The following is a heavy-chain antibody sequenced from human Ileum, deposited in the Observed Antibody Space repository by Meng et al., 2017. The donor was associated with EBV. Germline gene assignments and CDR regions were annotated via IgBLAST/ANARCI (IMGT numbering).Heavy chain of an antibody. V-gene: IGHV3-23*01. J-gene: IGHJ4*02. D-gene: IGHD2-2*01. CDR2: GSGGST. Sequence: EAQRWAGGREWDTPVGSWRCACATCGFTLSNYAMTGGRQPPGKGLEWVSIGSGGSTYYADSVEGRFTISRDHSKNTLYLQMNSLRVDDTAVYYCAKVTSATSSRFDYWGQGTLVTVSS. CDR3: AKVTSATSSRFDY. CDR1: GFTLSNYA.